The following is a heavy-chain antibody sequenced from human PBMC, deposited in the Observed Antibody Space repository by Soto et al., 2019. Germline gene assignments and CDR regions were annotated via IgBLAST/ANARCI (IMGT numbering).Heavy chain of an antibody. CDR1: GFTFNDCA. D-gene: IGHD4-17*01. Sequence: EVQLVESGGGLVQPGGSLILSCAASGFTFNDCAMNWVRQAPGKGLEWLSYIDGGGTRTYYADSVKGRFTVSRDNAQNSLYLQMNGLGADDTAVYYCARDPNFYGDYMWSIDFWGLGTLVTVSS. CDR3: ARDPNFYGDYMWSIDF. CDR2: IDGGGTRT. V-gene: IGHV3-48*01. J-gene: IGHJ4*02.